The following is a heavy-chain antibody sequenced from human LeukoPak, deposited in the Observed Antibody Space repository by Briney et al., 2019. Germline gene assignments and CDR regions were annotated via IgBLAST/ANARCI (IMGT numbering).Heavy chain of an antibody. J-gene: IGHJ4*02. CDR3: ARSSGGFDH. CDR1: GFTFSSYW. Sequence: GGSLRLSCAASGFTFSSYWMHWVRQPPGKGLMWVSPVNNAGRETTYADSVKGRFTISRDNAKNTVYLQMNSLRAEDTAVYYCARSSGGFDHWGQGTQVTVSS. V-gene: IGHV3-74*01. CDR2: VNNAGRET. D-gene: IGHD3-16*01.